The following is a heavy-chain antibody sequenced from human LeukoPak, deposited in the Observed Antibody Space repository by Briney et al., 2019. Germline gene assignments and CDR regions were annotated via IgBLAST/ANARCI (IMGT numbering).Heavy chain of an antibody. CDR1: GGSVSSGSYY. J-gene: IGHJ6*04. Sequence: SETLSLTCTVSGGSVSSGSYYWSWIRQPPGKGLERIGYIYYSGSTNYNPSLKSRVTISVDTSKNQFSLKLSSVTAADTAVYYCARDPGKYYDILTGYYYYYYYGMDVWGKGTTVTVSS. CDR3: ARDPGKYYDILTGYYYYYYYGMDV. CDR2: IYYSGST. V-gene: IGHV4-61*01. D-gene: IGHD3-9*01.